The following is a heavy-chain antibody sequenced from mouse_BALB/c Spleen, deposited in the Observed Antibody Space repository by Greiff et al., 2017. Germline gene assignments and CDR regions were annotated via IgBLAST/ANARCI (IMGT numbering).Heavy chain of an antibody. Sequence: VKLVESGPGLVAPSQSLSITCTVSGFSLTSYGVHWVRQPPGKGLEWLGVIWAGGSTNYNSALMSRLSISKDNSKSQVFLKMNSLQTDDTAMYYCARDRYYYGSSWYFDVWGAGTTVTVSS. CDR1: GFSLTSYG. CDR3: ARDRYYYGSSWYFDV. J-gene: IGHJ1*01. CDR2: IWAGGST. V-gene: IGHV2-9*02. D-gene: IGHD1-1*01.